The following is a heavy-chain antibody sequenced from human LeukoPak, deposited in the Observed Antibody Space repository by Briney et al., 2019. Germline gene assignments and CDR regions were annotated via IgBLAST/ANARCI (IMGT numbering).Heavy chain of an antibody. CDR3: ARDYSPPHWYDGSGYFDD. CDR1: GFTFSSYS. J-gene: IGHJ4*02. Sequence: GSLRLSCAASGFTFSSYSMNWVRQAPGKGLEGVSYISSSSSTIYYADSVKGRFTISRDNAKNSLYLQMNSLRAEDTAVYYCARDYSPPHWYDGSGYFDDWGQGTLVTVSS. V-gene: IGHV3-48*04. D-gene: IGHD3-22*01. CDR2: ISSSSSTI.